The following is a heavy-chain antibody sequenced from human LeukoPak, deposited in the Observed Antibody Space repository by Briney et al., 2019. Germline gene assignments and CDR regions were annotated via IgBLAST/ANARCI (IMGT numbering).Heavy chain of an antibody. D-gene: IGHD6-13*01. V-gene: IGHV3-23*01. CDR2: ISNSGGNT. CDR3: AKGGVIAIAGRDY. CDR1: GFTFSSYG. Sequence: GGSLRLSCAASGFTFSSYGMSWVRQAPGKGLEWVSSISNSGGNTYYADSVKGRFTISRDNSKNTLYLQMNGLRAEDTGVYYCAKGGVIAIAGRDYWGQGTLVTVSS. J-gene: IGHJ4*02.